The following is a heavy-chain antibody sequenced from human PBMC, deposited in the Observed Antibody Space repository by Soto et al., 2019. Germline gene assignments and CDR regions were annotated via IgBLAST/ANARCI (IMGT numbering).Heavy chain of an antibody. V-gene: IGHV3-53*02. CDR1: GFTVSSNY. CDR2: IYSGGST. J-gene: IGHJ6*02. D-gene: IGHD3-10*01. Sequence: EVQLVETGGGLIQPGGSLRLSCAASGFTVSSNYMSWVRQAPGKGLEWVSVIYSGGSTYYADSVKGRFTISRDNSKNTLYLQMNSLRAEDTAVYYCARDRGRSVYPYVSSGMDVWGQGTTVTVSS. CDR3: ARDRGRSVYPYVSSGMDV.